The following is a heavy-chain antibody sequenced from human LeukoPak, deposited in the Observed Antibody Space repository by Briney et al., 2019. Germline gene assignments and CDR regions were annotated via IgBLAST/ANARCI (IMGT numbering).Heavy chain of an antibody. CDR2: IYPGDSDT. D-gene: IGHD3-22*01. CDR1: EDSFTNYW. V-gene: IGHV5-51*01. CDR3: ARLTVRGYYDSSGYPSDAFDI. Sequence: GESLKISCKGSEDSFTNYWIGWVRQMPGKGLEWMGIIYPGDSDTRYSPSFQGQVTISADKSISTAYLQWSSLKASDTAMYYCARLTVRGYYDSSGYPSDAFDIWGQGTMVTVSS. J-gene: IGHJ3*02.